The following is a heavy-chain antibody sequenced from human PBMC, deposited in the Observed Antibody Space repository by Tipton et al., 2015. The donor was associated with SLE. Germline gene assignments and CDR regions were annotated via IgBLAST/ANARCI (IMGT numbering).Heavy chain of an antibody. CDR2: IDPTDSYT. Sequence: QLVQSGAEVKKPGESLRISCKGSGYRFTSYWISWVRQMPGKGLEWMGRIDPTDSYTNYSPSFQGHVTISADKSSSTAYLQWSSLKASDTAMYYCARAYRGDDLGYFDYCGQGTLVTVSS. D-gene: IGHD5-12*01. CDR3: ARAYRGDDLGYFDY. CDR1: GYRFTSYW. V-gene: IGHV5-10-1*01. J-gene: IGHJ4*02.